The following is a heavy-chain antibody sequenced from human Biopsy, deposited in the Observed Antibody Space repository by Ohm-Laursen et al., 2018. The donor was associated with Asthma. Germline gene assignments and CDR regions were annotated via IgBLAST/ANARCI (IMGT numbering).Heavy chain of an antibody. J-gene: IGHJ4*02. D-gene: IGHD6-19*01. Sequence: SLRLSCTASRFTYEMHWVRQAPGKGLEWVTVISYDGNNKYYADSVKGRFTISRDNSKNTLSLQMNSLTAEDTAVYYCAREGVAGTHIEDWGQGTLVTVSS. V-gene: IGHV3-30-3*01. CDR3: AREGVAGTHIED. CDR2: ISYDGNNK. CDR1: RFTYE.